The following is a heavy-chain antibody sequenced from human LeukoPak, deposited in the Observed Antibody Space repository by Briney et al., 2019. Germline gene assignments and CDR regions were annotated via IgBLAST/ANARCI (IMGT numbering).Heavy chain of an antibody. J-gene: IGHJ5*02. D-gene: IGHD6-6*01. CDR3: VRDRPHNCFDP. CDR2: IDNDGTNT. V-gene: IGHV3-74*01. CDR1: EFTFSAHW. Sequence: GGSLRLSCAASEFTFSAHWMHWVRQVPGKGLVYIAYIDNDGTNTNYADSVRGRFTISRDNAKNTLYLQMNSLRVEDTAVYYCVRDRPHNCFDPWGQGTLVTVSS.